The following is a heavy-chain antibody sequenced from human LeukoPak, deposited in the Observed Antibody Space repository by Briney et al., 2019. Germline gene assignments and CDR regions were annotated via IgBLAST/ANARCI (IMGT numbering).Heavy chain of an antibody. V-gene: IGHV1-2*02. J-gene: IGHJ3*02. Sequence: ASVKVSCKASGYTFTGYYMHWVRQAPGQGLEWMGWINPNSGGTNYAQKFQSRVTMTRDTSISTAYMELSRLRSDDTAVYYCARDKYCSSTSCYMDAFDIWGQGTMVTVSS. CDR3: ARDKYCSSTSCYMDAFDI. D-gene: IGHD2-2*02. CDR1: GYTFTGYY. CDR2: INPNSGGT.